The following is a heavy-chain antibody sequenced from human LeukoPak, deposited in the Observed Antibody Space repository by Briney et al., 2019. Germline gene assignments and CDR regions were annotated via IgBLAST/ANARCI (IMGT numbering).Heavy chain of an antibody. CDR1: GFTFDDYG. J-gene: IGHJ4*02. Sequence: GGSLRLSCATSGFTFDDYGMSWVRQAPGKGLEWVSGINWNGGSTGYADSVKGRFSISRDNAKNALYLQMNSLRAEDTALYYCASGVVAANYFDYWGQGTLVTVSP. CDR2: INWNGGST. V-gene: IGHV3-20*04. D-gene: IGHD2-15*01. CDR3: ASGVVAANYFDY.